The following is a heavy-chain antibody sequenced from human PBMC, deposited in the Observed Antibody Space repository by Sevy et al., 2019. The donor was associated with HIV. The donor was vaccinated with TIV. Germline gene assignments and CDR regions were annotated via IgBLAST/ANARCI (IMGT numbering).Heavy chain of an antibody. Sequence: ASVKVSCKASGYTFTSYGISWVRQAPGQGLEWMGWISAYNGNTNYAQKLQGRVTMTTDTSTSTAYMELRSLRSDDTAVYYCARGANWNYVGYYYYYGMDVWGQGTTVTVSS. CDR3: ARGANWNYVGYYYYYGMDV. D-gene: IGHD1-7*01. V-gene: IGHV1-18*01. CDR1: GYTFTSYG. CDR2: ISAYNGNT. J-gene: IGHJ6*02.